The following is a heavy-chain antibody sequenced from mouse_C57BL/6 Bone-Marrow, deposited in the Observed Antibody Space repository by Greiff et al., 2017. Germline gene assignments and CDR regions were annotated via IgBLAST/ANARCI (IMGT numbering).Heavy chain of an antibody. CDR1: GFTFSDYY. CDR3: GREQGAMDY. V-gene: IGHV5-16*01. CDR2: INSDGSST. J-gene: IGHJ4*01. Sequence: EVKLVESEGGLVQPGSSMKLSCTASGFTFSDYYMAWVRQVPEKGLEWVANINSDGSSTYYLDSLKSRFIISRDNAKNILYLRMSSLKSEDTDTYYCGREQGAMDYWGKGTSVTVSA.